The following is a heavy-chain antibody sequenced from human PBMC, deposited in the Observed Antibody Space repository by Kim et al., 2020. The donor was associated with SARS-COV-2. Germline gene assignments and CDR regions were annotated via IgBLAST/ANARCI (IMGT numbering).Heavy chain of an antibody. D-gene: IGHD3-22*01. CDR1: GFTFSSYA. J-gene: IGHJ4*02. CDR3: AKGSGFDYYYDSSGHYYSFEY. CDR2: ISGSGGNT. Sequence: GGSLRLSCVASGFTFSSYAMSWVRQPPGKGLEWVSGISGSGGNTYYADSVKGRFTISRDNSKNMLSLQVNSLTAEDTAVYYCAKGSGFDYYYDSSGHYYSFEYWGQGTLVTVSS. V-gene: IGHV3-23*01.